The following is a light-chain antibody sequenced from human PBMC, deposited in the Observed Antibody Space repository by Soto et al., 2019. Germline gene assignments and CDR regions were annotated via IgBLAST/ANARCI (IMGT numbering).Light chain of an antibody. CDR2: EVR. Sequence: QSVLTQPASVSGSPGQSVTISCTGTSSDVGDYNSVSWYQQYPGKAPKVIIYEVRKRPSGVPDRFSGSKSGNTASLTVSGLQAEDEADYYCSSYAGSNAYVFGTGTKVTVL. CDR3: SSYAGSNAYV. J-gene: IGLJ1*01. CDR1: SSDVGDYNS. V-gene: IGLV2-8*01.